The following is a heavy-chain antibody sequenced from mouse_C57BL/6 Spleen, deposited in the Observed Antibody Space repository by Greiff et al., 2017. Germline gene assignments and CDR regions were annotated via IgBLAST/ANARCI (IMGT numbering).Heavy chain of an antibody. CDR1: GYTFTGSW. Sequence: VKLLQSVAELMKPGASVKLSCKATGYTFTGSWIEWVKQMPGHGLEWIGEILPGSGSTNYNPKFKGKATLTADTSSNTAYMQLSSLTTEDSAIYYWARSGDYDGFDYWGQCTTLTVSS. CDR3: ARSGDYDGFDY. V-gene: IGHV1-9*01. CDR2: ILPGSGST. J-gene: IGHJ2*01. D-gene: IGHD2-4*01.